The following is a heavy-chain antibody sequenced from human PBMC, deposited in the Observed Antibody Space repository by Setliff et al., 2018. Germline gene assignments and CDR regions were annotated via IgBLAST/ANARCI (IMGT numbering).Heavy chain of an antibody. V-gene: IGHV4-59*08. CDR1: GGAVSGDY. D-gene: IGHD6-19*01. CDR3: ARAISGWYSAHYYYMDV. J-gene: IGHJ6*03. CDR2: INYSGST. Sequence: SETLSLTCSVSGGAVSGDYWTWVRQPPGKGLEYIGYINYSGSTNYNPSLKSRVTISGDTSKNQVSLRLSSVTAADTAVYYCARAISGWYSAHYYYMDVWGKGTTVTVSS.